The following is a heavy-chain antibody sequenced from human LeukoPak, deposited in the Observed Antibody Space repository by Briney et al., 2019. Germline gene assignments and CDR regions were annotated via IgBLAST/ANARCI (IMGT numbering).Heavy chain of an antibody. J-gene: IGHJ5*02. CDR2: ISWNSGSI. CDR1: GFTFDDYA. Sequence: GGSLRLSCAASGFTFDDYAMHWVRQAPGKGLEWVSGISWNSGSIGYADSVKGRFTISRDNAKNSLYLQMNSLRAEDTAVYYCARHDWFDPWGRGTLVTVSS. V-gene: IGHV3-9*01. CDR3: ARHDWFDP.